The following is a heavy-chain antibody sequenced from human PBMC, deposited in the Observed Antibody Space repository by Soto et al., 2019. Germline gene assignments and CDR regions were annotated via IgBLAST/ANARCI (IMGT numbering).Heavy chain of an antibody. CDR2: IKQDGSEK. Sequence: EVQLVESGGGLVQPGGSLRLSCAASGFTFSSYWMSWVRQAPGKGLXXXANIKQDGSEKYYVDSVKGRFTISRDNAKNSLYLQMNSLRAEDTAVYYCARVRYPGYYYYYMDVWGKGTTVTVSS. J-gene: IGHJ6*03. V-gene: IGHV3-7*01. CDR3: ARVRYPGYYYYYMDV. CDR1: GFTFSSYW. D-gene: IGHD1-26*01.